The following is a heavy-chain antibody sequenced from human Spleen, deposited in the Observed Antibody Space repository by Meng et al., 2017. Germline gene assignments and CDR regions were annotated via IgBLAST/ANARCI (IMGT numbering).Heavy chain of an antibody. CDR2: FVSNADT. Sequence: QAQLRQSGAELKKPGAAVWVSCKASDYTAASNGISWFRQAPGQGLEWMGWFVSNADTYPAQKFQGRVTMTRDTHTSTDFMELRSLRFDDTAVYYCAGGTPGRSYSDYWGQGTLVTVSS. CDR1: DYTAASNG. J-gene: IGHJ4*02. CDR3: AGGTPGRSYSDY. D-gene: IGHD3-10*01. V-gene: IGHV1-18*01.